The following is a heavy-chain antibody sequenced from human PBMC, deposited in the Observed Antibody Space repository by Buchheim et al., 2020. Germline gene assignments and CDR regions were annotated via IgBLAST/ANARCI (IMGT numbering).Heavy chain of an antibody. CDR1: GFTFSSYA. Sequence: QVQLVESGGGVVQPGRSLRLSCAASGFTFSSYAMHWVRQAPGKGLEWVAVISYDGSNKYYADSVKGRFTISRDNSKNTLYLQMNSLRAEDTAVYYCARMIVATIPPQGYYGMDVWGQGTT. V-gene: IGHV3-30*04. J-gene: IGHJ6*02. CDR3: ARMIVATIPPQGYYGMDV. CDR2: ISYDGSNK. D-gene: IGHD5-12*01.